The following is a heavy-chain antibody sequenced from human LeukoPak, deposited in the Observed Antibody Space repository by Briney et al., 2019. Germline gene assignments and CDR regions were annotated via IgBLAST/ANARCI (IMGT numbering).Heavy chain of an antibody. V-gene: IGHV1-18*01. CDR1: GYTFTSYG. Sequence: ASVKVSCKASGYTFTSYGISWVRQAPGQGLEWMGWISAYNGNTNYAQKLQGRVTMTTDTSTSTAYMELRSLRSDDTAVYYCARALEDLYDFWSGSKNYCGMDVWGQGTTVTVSS. J-gene: IGHJ6*02. CDR3: ARALEDLYDFWSGSKNYCGMDV. CDR2: ISAYNGNT. D-gene: IGHD3-3*01.